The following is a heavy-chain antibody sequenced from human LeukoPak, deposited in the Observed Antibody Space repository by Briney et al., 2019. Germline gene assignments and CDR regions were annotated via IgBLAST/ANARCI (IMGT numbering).Heavy chain of an antibody. Sequence: SETLSLTCTVSGDSITGSSYYWGWIRQPPGKGVEWIGSMYYSGSTYSNPSLKSRVTISADTSKNQFSLKLKSVTAADTAVYYCPRQYYDSTGYFYFDYWGQGTLLTVSS. CDR3: PRQYYDSTGYFYFDY. CDR1: GDSITGSSYY. CDR2: MYYSGST. D-gene: IGHD3-22*01. V-gene: IGHV4-39*01. J-gene: IGHJ4*02.